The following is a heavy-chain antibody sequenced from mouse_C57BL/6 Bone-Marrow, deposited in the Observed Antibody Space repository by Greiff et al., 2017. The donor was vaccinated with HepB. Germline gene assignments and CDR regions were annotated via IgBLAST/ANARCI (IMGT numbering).Heavy chain of an antibody. CDR2: IYPRDGST. D-gene: IGHD2-3*01. V-gene: IGHV1-78*01. Sequence: VQLVESDAELVKPGASVKISCKVSGYTFTDHTIHWMKQRPEQGLEWIGYIYPRDGSTKYNEKFKGKATLTADKSSSTAYMQLNSLTSEDSAVYFCASPGWLPYYAMDYWGQGTSVTVSS. J-gene: IGHJ4*01. CDR1: GYTFTDHT. CDR3: ASPGWLPYYAMDY.